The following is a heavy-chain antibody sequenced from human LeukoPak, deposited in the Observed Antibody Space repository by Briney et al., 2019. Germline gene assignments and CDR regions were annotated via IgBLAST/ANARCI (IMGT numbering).Heavy chain of an antibody. J-gene: IGHJ6*03. CDR3: AREGDSSSWYVGSRYYYYMDV. Sequence: GASVKVSCKASGYTFTSYGISWVRQAPGQGLEWMGWISAYNGNTNYAQKLQGRVTMTTDTSTSTAYMELRSLRSDDTAVYYCAREGDSSSWYVGSRYYYYMDVWGKGTTVTVSS. CDR1: GYTFTSYG. V-gene: IGHV1-18*01. D-gene: IGHD6-13*01. CDR2: ISAYNGNT.